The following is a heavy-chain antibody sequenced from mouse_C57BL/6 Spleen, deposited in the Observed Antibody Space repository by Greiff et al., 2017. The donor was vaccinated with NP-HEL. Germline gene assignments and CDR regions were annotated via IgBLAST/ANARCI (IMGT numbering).Heavy chain of an antibody. Sequence: VQLQQSGAELVRPGASVKLSCKASGYTFTDYYINWVKQRPGQGLEWIARIYPGSGNTYYNEKFKGKATLTAEKSSSTAYMQLSSLTSEDSAVYFCARWDYGGAYWGQGTLVTVSA. V-gene: IGHV1-76*01. J-gene: IGHJ3*01. D-gene: IGHD1-2*01. CDR2: IYPGSGNT. CDR1: GYTFTDYY. CDR3: ARWDYGGAY.